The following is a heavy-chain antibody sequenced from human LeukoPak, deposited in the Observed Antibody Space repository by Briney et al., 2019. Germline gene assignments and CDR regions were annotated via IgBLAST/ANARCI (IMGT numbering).Heavy chain of an antibody. V-gene: IGHV7-4-1*02. J-gene: IGHJ4*02. CDR3: ARELGYCSSTSCYMGTFDY. Sequence: ASVKVPFTASGYTFTIYAMNWVRQAPGQGLEWMGWINTNTGNPTYAQGFTGQFVFSLDTSVSTAYLQISSLKAEDTAVYYCARELGYCSSTSCYMGTFDYWGQGTLVTVSS. CDR1: GYTFTIYA. CDR2: INTNTGNP. D-gene: IGHD2-2*02.